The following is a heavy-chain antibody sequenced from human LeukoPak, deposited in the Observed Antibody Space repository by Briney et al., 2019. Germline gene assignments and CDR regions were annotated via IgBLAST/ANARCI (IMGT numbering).Heavy chain of an antibody. CDR1: GYTFTGCY. CDR3: ARVESIAAAGYFDY. J-gene: IGHJ4*02. Sequence: ASVKVSCKASGYTFTGCYMHWVRQAPGQGLEWMGWINPNSGGTNYAQKFQGRVTVTRDTSISTAYMELSRLRSDDTAVYYCARVESIAAAGYFDYWGQGTLVTVSS. D-gene: IGHD6-13*01. V-gene: IGHV1-2*02. CDR2: INPNSGGT.